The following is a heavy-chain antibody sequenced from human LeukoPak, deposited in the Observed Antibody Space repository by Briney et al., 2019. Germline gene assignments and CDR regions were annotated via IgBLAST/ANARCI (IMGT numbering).Heavy chain of an antibody. V-gene: IGHV1-69*04. J-gene: IGHJ5*02. CDR2: IIPILGIA. CDR3: ARLDSSGYFFPSGFDP. CDR1: GGTFSSYA. Sequence: SVKVTCKASGGTFSSYAISWVRQAPGQGLEWMGRIIPILGIANYAQKFQGRVTITADKSTSTAYMELSSLRSEDTAVYYCARLDSSGYFFPSGFDPWGQGTLVTVSS. D-gene: IGHD3-22*01.